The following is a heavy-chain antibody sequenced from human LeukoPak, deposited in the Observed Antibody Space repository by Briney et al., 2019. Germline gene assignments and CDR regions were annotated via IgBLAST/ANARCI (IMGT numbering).Heavy chain of an antibody. Sequence: SETLSLTCTVSGGSISTYYWSWIRQPPGKGLEWIGYIYYSGTTSYNPSLKSRVTISVDTSKNQFSLNLSSVTAADTAVYYCARNKNWFDTWGQGTLVTVSS. CDR2: IYYSGTT. CDR3: ARNKNWFDT. D-gene: IGHD1/OR15-1a*01. J-gene: IGHJ5*02. V-gene: IGHV4-59*08. CDR1: GGSISTYY.